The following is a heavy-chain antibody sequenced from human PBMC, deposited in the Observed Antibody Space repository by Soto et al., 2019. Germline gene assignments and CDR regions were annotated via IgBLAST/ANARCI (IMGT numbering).Heavy chain of an antibody. CDR1: GGTFSSYA. CDR3: ATTASCRVGSCYRRFDY. Sequence: QVQLVQSGAEVKKPGSSVKVSCKASGGTFSSYAISWVRQAPGQGLEWMGGIIPIFGTANYAQKFQGRVTITADESTSTAYMELSSLRSEDTAVYYCATTASCRVGSCYRRFDYWGQGTLVTVSS. V-gene: IGHV1-69*01. J-gene: IGHJ4*02. CDR2: IIPIFGTA. D-gene: IGHD2-15*01.